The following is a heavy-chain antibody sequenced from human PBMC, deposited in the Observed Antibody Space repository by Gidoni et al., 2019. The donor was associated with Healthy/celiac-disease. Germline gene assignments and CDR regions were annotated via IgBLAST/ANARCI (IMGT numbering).Heavy chain of an antibody. D-gene: IGHD3-22*01. J-gene: IGHJ4*02. CDR2: IFSNDEK. V-gene: IGHV2-26*01. CDR3: ARIGGYYYDSSGYYQDY. CDR1: GFSLSNARMG. Sequence: QVTLKESGPVLVKPTETLTLTCTVSGFSLSNARMGVSWIRQPPGKALAWLAHIFSNDEKAYSTSLKSRLTSSKDTSKSQVVLTMTNMDPVDTATYYCARIGGYYYDSSGYYQDYWGQGTLVTVSS.